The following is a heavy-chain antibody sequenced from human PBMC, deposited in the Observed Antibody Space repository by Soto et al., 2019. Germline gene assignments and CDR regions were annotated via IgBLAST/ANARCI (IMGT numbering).Heavy chain of an antibody. CDR2: IYYSGST. J-gene: IGHJ6*04. Sequence: PSETLSLTCTVSGGSISSSSYYWGWIRQPPGKGLEWIGSIYYSGSTYYNPSLKSRVTISVDTSKNQFSLKLSSVTAADTAVYYCAGGGVLRFLEWSLRDVWGKGTTVTVSS. V-gene: IGHV4-39*01. CDR1: GGSISSSSYY. CDR3: AGGGVLRFLEWSLRDV. D-gene: IGHD3-3*01.